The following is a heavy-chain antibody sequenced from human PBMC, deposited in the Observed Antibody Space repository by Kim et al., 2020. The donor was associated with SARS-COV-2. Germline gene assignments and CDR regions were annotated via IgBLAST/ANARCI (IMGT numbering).Heavy chain of an antibody. Sequence: GGSLRLSCAASGFTFSSYWMSWVRQAPGKGLEWVANIKQDGSEKYYVDSVKGRFTISRDNAKNSLYLQMNSLRAEDTAVYYCARVDTYYDYVWGGTYYYYYMGVWGKGTTVTVSS. D-gene: IGHD3-16*01. CDR2: IKQDGSEK. CDR1: GFTFSSYW. CDR3: ARVDTYYDYVWGGTYYYYYMGV. J-gene: IGHJ6*03. V-gene: IGHV3-7*01.